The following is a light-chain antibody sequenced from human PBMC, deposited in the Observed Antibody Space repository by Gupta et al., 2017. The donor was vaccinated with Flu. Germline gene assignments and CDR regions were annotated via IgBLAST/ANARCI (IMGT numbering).Light chain of an antibody. V-gene: IGLV3-21*03. Sequence: SYVLPQPPSVSVAPGKTARITCGGNNIGSKSVHWYQQKQGQAPVLVVCDDSDRPSGIPERCSGSNSGNTATRTISRVEAGDEADYYCQVWDSSSDHRVFGGGTKLTVL. CDR2: DDS. J-gene: IGLJ3*02. CDR3: QVWDSSSDHRV. CDR1: NIGSKS.